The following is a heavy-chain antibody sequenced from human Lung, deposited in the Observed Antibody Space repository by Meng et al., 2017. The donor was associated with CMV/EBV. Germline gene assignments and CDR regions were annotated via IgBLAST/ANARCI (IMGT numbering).Heavy chain of an antibody. V-gene: IGHV3-30*02. CDR3: AEGWLIVGASGVFDY. CDR2: IRYDGSNK. J-gene: IGHJ4*02. CDR1: GFTFSSSG. D-gene: IGHD1-26*01. Sequence: GFTFSSSGMHWVRQAPGKGLEWVAFIRYDGSNKYHADSVKSRFTISRDDSKNTLYLQMNSLRSEDTAVYYCAEGWLIVGASGVFDYWGQGTLVTVSS.